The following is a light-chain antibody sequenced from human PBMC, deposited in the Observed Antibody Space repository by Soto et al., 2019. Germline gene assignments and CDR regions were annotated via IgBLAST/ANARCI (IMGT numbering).Light chain of an antibody. CDR2: EVS. J-gene: IGLJ1*01. V-gene: IGLV2-23*02. Sequence: QSALTQPASVSGSPGQSITISCTGTSSDVGNYNLVSWYQHHLGKAPKLIIYEVSKRPSGVSNRFSGSKSGDTASLTISGLQAEDEADYYCCSYAGSNDVFGTGTKLTVL. CDR1: SSDVGNYNL. CDR3: CSYAGSNDV.